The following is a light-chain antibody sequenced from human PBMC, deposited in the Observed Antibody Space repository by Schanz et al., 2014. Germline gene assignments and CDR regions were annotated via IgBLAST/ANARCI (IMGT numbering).Light chain of an antibody. V-gene: IGKV1-5*01. CDR1: QSISSW. CDR2: ATS. Sequence: DIQMTQSPSTLSASVGDRVTITCRASQSISSWLAWYQQKPGKAPKLLIYATSNLQSGVPSRFSGSGSGTDFTLTISSLQPDDFATYYCQQYFTYPWTFGQGTKVEIK. CDR3: QQYFTYPWT. J-gene: IGKJ1*01.